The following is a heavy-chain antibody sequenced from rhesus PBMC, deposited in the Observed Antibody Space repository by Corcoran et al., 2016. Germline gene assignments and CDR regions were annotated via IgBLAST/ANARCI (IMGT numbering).Heavy chain of an antibody. CDR3: ATLWEVVSDY. CDR1: GYTFTDYY. V-gene: IGHV1-111*02. D-gene: IGHD2-21*01. Sequence: EVQLVQSGAEVKKPGASVKISCKASGYTFTDYYLHWVRQAPGKGLEWMGRVDPEDGEAIHAQQFQDRFTITADTSTDTAYIELSSLRSEDTAVYYCATLWEVVSDYWGQGVLVTVSS. J-gene: IGHJ4*01. CDR2: VDPEDGEA.